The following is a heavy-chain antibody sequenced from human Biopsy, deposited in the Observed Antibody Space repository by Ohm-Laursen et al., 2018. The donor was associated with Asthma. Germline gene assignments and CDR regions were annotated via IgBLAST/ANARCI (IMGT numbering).Heavy chain of an antibody. J-gene: IGHJ2*01. D-gene: IGHD4-11*01. CDR1: GGSLRGYV. Sequence: GTLSLTCSVYGGSLRGYVWTWIRQPPGKGLEWIGESTQGGGTTFNPSLKSRVTISIDSSKSQLSLKVRSVTAADTAVYYCAREVGTTYVDDVIRYFDLWGRGTLVTVSS. CDR2: STQGGGT. CDR3: AREVGTTYVDDVIRYFDL. V-gene: IGHV4-34*01.